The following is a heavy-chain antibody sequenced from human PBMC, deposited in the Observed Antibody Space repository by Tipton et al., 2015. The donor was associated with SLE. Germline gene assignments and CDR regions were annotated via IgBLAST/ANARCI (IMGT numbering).Heavy chain of an antibody. Sequence: TLSLTCSVSGGSITSSDFSWGWIRQPPGKGLEWIGSIYTSGSTNYNPSLKSRVTISVDTSKNQFSLKLSSVTAADTAVYYCARGCSGTSCYWGDDWGQGSLVIVSS. J-gene: IGHJ4*02. CDR1: GGSITSSDFS. CDR2: IYTSGST. D-gene: IGHD2-15*01. V-gene: IGHV4-39*07. CDR3: ARGCSGTSCYWGDD.